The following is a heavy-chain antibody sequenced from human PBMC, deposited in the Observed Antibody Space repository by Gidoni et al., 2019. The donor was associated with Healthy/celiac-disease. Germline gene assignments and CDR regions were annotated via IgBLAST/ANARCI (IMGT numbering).Heavy chain of an antibody. J-gene: IGHJ5*02. D-gene: IGHD3-16*02. CDR2: TYTSGRT. CDR3: ARGGDYDYVWGSYRPNWFDP. CDR1: GGSISSASYY. Sequence: QVQLQESGPGLVKPSQTLSLTCPVSGGSISSASYYWSWIRQPAGTGLEWIGRTYTSGRTNYNPALKSRVTISVDTSKNQFSLKLSSVTAADTAVYYCARGGDYDYVWGSYRPNWFDPWGQGTLVTVSS. V-gene: IGHV4-61*02.